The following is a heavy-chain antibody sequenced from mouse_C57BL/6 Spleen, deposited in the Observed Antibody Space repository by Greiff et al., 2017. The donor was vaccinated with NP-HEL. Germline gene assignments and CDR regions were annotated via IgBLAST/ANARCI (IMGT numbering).Heavy chain of an antibody. J-gene: IGHJ1*03. Sequence: QVQLQQPGAELVMPGASVKLSCKASGYTFTSYWMHWVKQRPGQGLEWIGEIDHYDSYTNYNQKCKGKSTLTVEKSSSTAYMQLSSLTSEDSAVYYCARGGYGSSLWYFDVWGTGTTVTVSS. CDR1: GYTFTSYW. CDR2: IDHYDSYT. D-gene: IGHD1-1*01. V-gene: IGHV1-69*01. CDR3: ARGGYGSSLWYFDV.